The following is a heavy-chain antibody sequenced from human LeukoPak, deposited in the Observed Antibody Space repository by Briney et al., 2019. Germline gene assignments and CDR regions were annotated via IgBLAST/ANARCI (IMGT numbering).Heavy chain of an antibody. D-gene: IGHD2-2*01. J-gene: IGHJ3*02. CDR2: IIPIFGTA. CDR3: ARDIGYCSSTSCAPEAFDI. CDR1: GGTFSSYA. V-gene: IGHV1-69*13. Sequence: ASVKVSCKASGGTFSSYAISWVRQAPGQGLEWMGGIIPIFGTANYAQKFQGRVTITADESTSTAYMELSSLRSEDTAVYYCARDIGYCSSTSCAPEAFDIWGQGTMVTVSS.